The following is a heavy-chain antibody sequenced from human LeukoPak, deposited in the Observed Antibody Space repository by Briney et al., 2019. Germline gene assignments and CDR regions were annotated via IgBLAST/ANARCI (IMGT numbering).Heavy chain of an antibody. D-gene: IGHD1-1*01. CDR1: GLTFSNHA. V-gene: IGHV3-23*01. CDR2: ISGRDEST. J-gene: IGHJ4*02. CDR3: AKVTGTTNY. Sequence: GRSLRLSCAVSGLTFSNHALSWVPQAPGKGLEWVSAISGRDESTYYADSVKGRFTISRDNSKSTLYLQMSSLRAEDTAVYHCAKVTGTTNYWGQGTLVTVSS.